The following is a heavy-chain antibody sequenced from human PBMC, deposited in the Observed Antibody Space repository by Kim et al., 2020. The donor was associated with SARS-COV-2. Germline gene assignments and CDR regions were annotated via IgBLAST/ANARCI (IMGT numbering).Heavy chain of an antibody. Sequence: SETLSLTCAVYGGSFSGYYWSWIRQPPGKGLEWIGEINHSGSTNYNPSLKSRVTISVDTSKNQFSLKLSSVTAADTAVYYCASINYGSGSYYKGSDYWGQGTLVTVSS. D-gene: IGHD3-10*01. J-gene: IGHJ4*02. CDR1: GGSFSGYY. CDR3: ASINYGSGSYYKGSDY. CDR2: INHSGST. V-gene: IGHV4-34*01.